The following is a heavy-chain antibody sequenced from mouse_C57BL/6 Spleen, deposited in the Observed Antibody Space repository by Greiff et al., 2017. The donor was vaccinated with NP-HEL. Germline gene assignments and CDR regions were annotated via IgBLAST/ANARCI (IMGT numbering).Heavy chain of an antibody. V-gene: IGHV1-4*01. CDR2: INPSSGYT. CDR1: GYTFTSYT. J-gene: IGHJ2*01. D-gene: IGHD4-1*01. CDR3: ARSWDDDY. Sequence: VQLQESGAELARPGASVKMSCKASGYTFTSYTMHWVKQRPGQGLEWIGYINPSSGYTKYNQKFKDKATLTADKSSSTAYMQLSSLTSEDSAVYYCARSWDDDYWGQGTTLTVSS.